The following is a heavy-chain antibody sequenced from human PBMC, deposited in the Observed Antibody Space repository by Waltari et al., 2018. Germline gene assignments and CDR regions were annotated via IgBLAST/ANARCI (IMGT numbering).Heavy chain of an antibody. Sequence: QAQLVESGGGVVQPGMSLRLSCTGTGLSISSYGRNWVRQAPVQGVEWVALIWFDGGQTYYADSVRGRFTISRYNSKNTLYLDMNSLKLNDTAIYYCAKDAFGNTYVDHWGQGTLVTVAS. CDR1: GLSISSYG. CDR2: IWFDGGQT. D-gene: IGHD3-10*01. CDR3: AKDAFGNTYVDH. J-gene: IGHJ4*02. V-gene: IGHV3-33*06.